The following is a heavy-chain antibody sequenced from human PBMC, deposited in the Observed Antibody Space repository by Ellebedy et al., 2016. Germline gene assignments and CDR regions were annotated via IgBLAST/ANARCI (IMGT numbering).Heavy chain of an antibody. D-gene: IGHD3-10*01. J-gene: IGHJ4*02. CDR3: ARHGSGGTYY. CDR1: GGSISTYY. V-gene: IGHV4-59*08. CDR2: INYSGST. Sequence: GSLRLSCTVSGGSISTYYWTWIRQPPGKGLEWIGFINYSGSTTYNPSLKSRVTMSVDTSKNQFSLKLSSVTAADTAVYYCARHGSGGTYYWGQGTLVTVSS.